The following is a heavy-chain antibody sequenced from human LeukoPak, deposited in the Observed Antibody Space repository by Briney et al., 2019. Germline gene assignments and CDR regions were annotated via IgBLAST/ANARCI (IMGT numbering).Heavy chain of an antibody. V-gene: IGHV1-2*02. CDR1: GYTFTGYY. CDR3: ARAPLTVTTSYFDN. CDR2: INPNSGGT. Sequence: ASVKVSCKASGYTFTGYYMHWVRRAPGQGLEWMGWINPNSGGTNYAQKFQGRVTMTRDTSISTAYMELSRLRSDDTAVYYCARAPLTVTTSYFDNWGQGTLVTVSS. J-gene: IGHJ4*02. D-gene: IGHD4-17*01.